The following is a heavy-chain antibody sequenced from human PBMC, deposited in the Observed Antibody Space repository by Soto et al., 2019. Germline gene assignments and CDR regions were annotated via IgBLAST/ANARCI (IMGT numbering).Heavy chain of an antibody. V-gene: IGHV3-23*01. CDR3: AKYQPMTQPRPYFDY. CDR2: ISSTGGST. Sequence: EVQLLESGGDLIQPGGSLRLSCAASGFTFSSYAMSWVRQAPGKGLGWVSAISSTGGSTFYADSVKGRFTISRDNSRNTLYLHMNSLRAEDTAIYYCAKYQPMTQPRPYFDYWGQGTLVTVSS. J-gene: IGHJ4*02. CDR1: GFTFSSYA. D-gene: IGHD3-22*01.